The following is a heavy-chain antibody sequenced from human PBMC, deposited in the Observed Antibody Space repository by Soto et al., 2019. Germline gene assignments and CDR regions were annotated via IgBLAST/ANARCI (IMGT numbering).Heavy chain of an antibody. CDR2: IPSRGRP. J-gene: IGHJ5*02. V-gene: IGHV4-30-4*01. Sequence: PSETLSLTCSVSGASIAGGSYYWSWVRQPPGKGLEWIGYIPSRGRPFYNPSLTSRGTISADSSKNQLSLQLTSGTAADTAVYYCVRDQYSGYDFALWGQGNLVTAPQ. D-gene: IGHD5-12*01. CDR3: VRDQYSGYDFAL. CDR1: GASIAGGSYY.